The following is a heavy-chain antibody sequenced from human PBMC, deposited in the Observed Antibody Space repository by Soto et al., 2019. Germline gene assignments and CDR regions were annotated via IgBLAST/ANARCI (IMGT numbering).Heavy chain of an antibody. CDR1: GGSTSSSHW. J-gene: IGHJ4*02. CDR2: IYHGGST. V-gene: IGHV4-4*02. Sequence: PSETLSLTCAVSGGSTSSSHWWSWVRQSPGKGVEWIGEIYHGGSTNYNPSLKSRVTISIVKSKNQFSLNLSAVPAADTAVYYCARDLHYDFWRGSRKGHYFDYWGQGTLVTVSS. D-gene: IGHD3-3*01. CDR3: ARDLHYDFWRGSRKGHYFDY.